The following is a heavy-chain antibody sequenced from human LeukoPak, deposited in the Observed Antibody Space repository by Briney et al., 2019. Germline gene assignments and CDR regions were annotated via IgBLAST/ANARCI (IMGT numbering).Heavy chain of an antibody. CDR1: GFTFSSYA. D-gene: IGHD4-11*01. Sequence: GGSLRLSCAASGFTFSSYAMSWVRQAPGKGLEWVSGISGSGGGTYYADSVKGRFTISRDNSKNTLYQQMNSLRAEDTAVYYCASTVTYYYYYMDVWGKGTTVTVSS. CDR3: ASTVTYYYYYMDV. CDR2: ISGSGGGT. J-gene: IGHJ6*03. V-gene: IGHV3-23*01.